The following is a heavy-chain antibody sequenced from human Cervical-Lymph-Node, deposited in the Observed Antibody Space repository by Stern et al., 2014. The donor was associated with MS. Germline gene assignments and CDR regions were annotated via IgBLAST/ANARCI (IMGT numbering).Heavy chain of an antibody. CDR3: AKESGSYDYYYFGMDV. J-gene: IGHJ6*02. D-gene: IGHD1-26*01. Sequence: EVQLVESGGGLVQPGGSLRLSCTASGLTFSSYGMSWVRQAPGKGLEWGSVISGSGADTYYGDSVKGRFTISRDNSKNTLYLRMNSLRAEDTAVYYCAKESGSYDYYYFGMDVWGQGTTVIVSS. V-gene: IGHV3-23*04. CDR2: ISGSGADT. CDR1: GLTFSSYG.